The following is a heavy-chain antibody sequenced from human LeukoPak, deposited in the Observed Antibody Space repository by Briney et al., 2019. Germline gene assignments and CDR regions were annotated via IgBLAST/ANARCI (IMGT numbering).Heavy chain of an antibody. CDR3: ARVQGETGTTLKDFFARSHFFDY. J-gene: IGHJ4*02. D-gene: IGHD1-1*01. CDR1: GFTFSNYA. V-gene: IGHV4-30-4*08. Sequence: LRLSCAASGFTFSNYAMSWIRQPPGKGLEWIGYIYYSGSTYYNPSLKSRVTISVDTSKNQFSLKLSSVTAADTAVYYCARVQGETGTTLKDFFARSHFFDYWGQGTLVTVSS. CDR2: IYYSGST.